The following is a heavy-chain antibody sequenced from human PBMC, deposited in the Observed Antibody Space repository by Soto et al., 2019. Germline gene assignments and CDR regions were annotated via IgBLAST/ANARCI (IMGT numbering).Heavy chain of an antibody. D-gene: IGHD2-15*01. CDR3: ARDSYCRGGSCYRGYFDS. V-gene: IGHV1-18*01. Sequence: QVQLVQSGAEVKKPGASVKVSCKASGYTFTSYGISWVRQAPGQGLEWMGWISAYNGNTNAAQKLQGRVTMTTATSTSTAYMELRSLRSDDTAVYYCARDSYCRGGSCYRGYFDSWGQGTLVTVSS. CDR1: GYTFTSYG. J-gene: IGHJ4*02. CDR2: ISAYNGNT.